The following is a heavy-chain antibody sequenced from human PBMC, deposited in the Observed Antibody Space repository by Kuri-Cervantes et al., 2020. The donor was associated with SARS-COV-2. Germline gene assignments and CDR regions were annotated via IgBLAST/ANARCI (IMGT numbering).Heavy chain of an antibody. CDR2: INHSGST. CDR3: ASVPNGYYYYGMDV. D-gene: IGHD1-1*01. CDR1: GGSFSGYY. V-gene: IGHV4-34*01. J-gene: IGHJ6*02. Sequence: SETLSLTCAVYGGSFSGYYWSWIRQPPGKGLEWIGEINHSGSTNCNPSLKSRVTISVDTSKNQFSLKLSSVTAADTAVYYCASVPNGYYYYGMDVWAKGPRSPSP.